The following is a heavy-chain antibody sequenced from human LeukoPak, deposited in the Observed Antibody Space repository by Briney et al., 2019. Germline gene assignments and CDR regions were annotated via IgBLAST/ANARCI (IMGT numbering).Heavy chain of an antibody. Sequence: PGGSLRLSCAASGFTFSSYAMSWVRQAPGKGLEWVSAISGSGGSTYYADSVKGRFTISRDSSKNTLSLHMNSLRAEDTAVYYCARGPFGSGRHDAFDIWGQGTMVTVSS. V-gene: IGHV3-23*01. CDR2: ISGSGGST. J-gene: IGHJ3*02. CDR3: ARGPFGSGRHDAFDI. D-gene: IGHD3-10*01. CDR1: GFTFSSYA.